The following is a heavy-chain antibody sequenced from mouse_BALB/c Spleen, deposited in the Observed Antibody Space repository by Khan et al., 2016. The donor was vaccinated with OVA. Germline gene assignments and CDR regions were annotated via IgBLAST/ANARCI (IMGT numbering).Heavy chain of an antibody. V-gene: IGHV1S135*01. J-gene: IGHJ2*01. CDR3: ARSDGYFDY. CDR1: GYSFTSYY. Sequence: VQLKQSGPELMKPGASVKISCKASGYSFTSYYMHWVKQSHGKSLEWIGYIDPFNGGTSYNQKFKGKATLTVEKSSSTAYMHLSSLTSEDSAVYYCARSDGYFDYWGQGTTLTVSS. CDR2: IDPFNGGT.